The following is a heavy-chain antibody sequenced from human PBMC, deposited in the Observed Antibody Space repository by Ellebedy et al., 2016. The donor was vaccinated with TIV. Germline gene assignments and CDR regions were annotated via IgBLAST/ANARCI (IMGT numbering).Heavy chain of an antibody. Sequence: AASVKVSCKASGYTFPGYYIHWVRQAPGQGLEWMGWINPNSGGTNYAQKFQGRVTMTRDTSISTAYMELSRLRSDATAVYYCARAHQIGTWVYWGQGTLVTVSS. J-gene: IGHJ4*02. D-gene: IGHD1-14*01. V-gene: IGHV1-2*02. CDR1: GYTFPGYY. CDR3: ARAHQIGTWVY. CDR2: INPNSGGT.